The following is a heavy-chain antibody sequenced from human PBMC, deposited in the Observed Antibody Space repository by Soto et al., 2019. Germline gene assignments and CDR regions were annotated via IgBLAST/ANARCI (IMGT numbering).Heavy chain of an antibody. Sequence: QITLNESGPTQVKPRQTLTLTCTFSGFSLTTSGVGVGWIRQSPGKAPELLALIYWDDDKRYSPSLKSRLTITQDTSKNHVVLTMADLDPADTATYYCAHRVLRTVFGLVTTTAIYFDFWGQGTPVAVSS. CDR3: AHRVLRTVFGLVTTTAIYFDF. D-gene: IGHD3-3*01. V-gene: IGHV2-5*02. CDR1: GFSLTTSGVG. CDR2: IYWDDDK. J-gene: IGHJ4*02.